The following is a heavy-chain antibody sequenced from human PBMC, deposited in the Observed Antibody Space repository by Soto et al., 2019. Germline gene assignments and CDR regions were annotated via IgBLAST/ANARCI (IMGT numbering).Heavy chain of an antibody. Sequence: SETLSLTCAVSGASIISSNWWSFVRQPPGKGLEWIGEIYHSGTTNYNPSLKSRVTISEDKSKNQFSLKLSSVTAADTAVYYCASRGDGRPYFDYWGQGTLVTVSS. D-gene: IGHD3-10*01. V-gene: IGHV4-4*02. J-gene: IGHJ4*02. CDR2: IYHSGTT. CDR3: ASRGDGRPYFDY. CDR1: GASIISSNW.